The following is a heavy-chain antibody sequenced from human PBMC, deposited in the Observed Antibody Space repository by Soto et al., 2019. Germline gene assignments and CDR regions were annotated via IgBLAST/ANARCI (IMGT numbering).Heavy chain of an antibody. J-gene: IGHJ6*03. CDR1: GYTFSSYP. CDR2: ISPYNGDT. V-gene: IGHV1-18*01. D-gene: IGHD4-4*01. CDR3: ARGTTVTTTPTYYYMDV. Sequence: ASVKVSCKASGYTFSSYPVSWVRQAPGQGLELMGWISPYNGDTNYAQNLQGRVTMTTDTSTTTAYMELRSLTSDDTAVYYCARGTTVTTTPTYYYMDVWGKGTTVTVS.